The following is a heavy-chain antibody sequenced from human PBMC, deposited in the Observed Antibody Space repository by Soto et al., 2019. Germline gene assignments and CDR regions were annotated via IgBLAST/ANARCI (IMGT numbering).Heavy chain of an antibody. CDR1: GGTFSSYA. Sequence: QVQLVQSGAEVKKPGSSVKVSCKASGGTFSSYAISWVRQAPGQGLEWMGGIIPIFGTANYAQKFQGRVTITADESTSTDYMELSSLRSEYTAVYYCEREGDGYNSIDYWGQGTLVTVYS. CDR3: EREGDGYNSIDY. V-gene: IGHV1-69*01. D-gene: IGHD5-12*01. J-gene: IGHJ4*02. CDR2: IIPIFGTA.